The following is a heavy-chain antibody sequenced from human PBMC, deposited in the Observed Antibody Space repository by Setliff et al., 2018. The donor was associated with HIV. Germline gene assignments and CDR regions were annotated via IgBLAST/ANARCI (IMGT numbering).Heavy chain of an antibody. D-gene: IGHD5-12*01. V-gene: IGHV4-59*11. Sequence: PSETLSLTCTVSGGSISSHYWSWIRQSPGMGLEWIGYISYSGSTIYNPALKSRITISLDTSKNQFSLKLSSVTAADTAMYYCAGRGGYNDWYFDYWGQGALVTVSS. J-gene: IGHJ4*02. CDR1: GGSISSHY. CDR2: ISYSGST. CDR3: AGRGGYNDWYFDY.